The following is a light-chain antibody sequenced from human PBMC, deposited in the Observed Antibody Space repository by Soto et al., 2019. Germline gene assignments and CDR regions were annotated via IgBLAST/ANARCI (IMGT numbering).Light chain of an antibody. J-gene: IGKJ4*01. Sequence: DIQLTQSPSFLSASVGDRVTITCRASQGISSYLACYQQKPGKAPKLLIYAASTLQSGVPSRFSGSESGTEFTLTISILQPEDFATYYCQQLNTYPFTFGGGTKVEIK. CDR3: QQLNTYPFT. CDR2: AAS. V-gene: IGKV1-9*01. CDR1: QGISSY.